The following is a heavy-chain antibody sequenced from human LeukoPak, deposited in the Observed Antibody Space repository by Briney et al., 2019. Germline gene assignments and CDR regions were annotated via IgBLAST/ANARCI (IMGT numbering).Heavy chain of an antibody. J-gene: IGHJ4*02. CDR3: AKNQLVTVYFDY. CDR1: GFTFSSYA. CDR2: ISGSGGST. V-gene: IGHV3-23*01. Sequence: GGSLRLSCAASGFTFSSYAMSWVRQAPGKGLEWVSAISGSGGSTYYADSVKGRFTISRDNSKNTLYLQTNSLRAEDTAVYYCAKNQLVTVYFDYWGQGTLVTVSS. D-gene: IGHD6-13*01.